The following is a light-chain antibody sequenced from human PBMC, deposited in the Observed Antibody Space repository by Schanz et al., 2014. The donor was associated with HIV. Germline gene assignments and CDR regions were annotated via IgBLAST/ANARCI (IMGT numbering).Light chain of an antibody. CDR3: QHYNRYSPYT. J-gene: IGKJ2*01. CDR1: QSISSW. CDR2: KAS. Sequence: DIQMTQSPSTLSASVGDRVTITCRASQSISSWLAWYQQKPGKAPKLLIGKASTLANGVPSRFSGSGSGTEFTLTISSLQPDDLATYYCQHYNRYSPYTFGQGTKLEIK. V-gene: IGKV1-5*03.